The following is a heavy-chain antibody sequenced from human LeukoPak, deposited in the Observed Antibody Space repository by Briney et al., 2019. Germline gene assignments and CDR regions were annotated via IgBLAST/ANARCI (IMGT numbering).Heavy chain of an antibody. D-gene: IGHD4-17*01. CDR1: GGSSSGYY. CDR2: VYYNGNT. Sequence: SETLSLTCTVSGGSSSGYYWTWIRQPPGKGLDWIGFVYYNGNTRYNPSLKSRVTISVDTSENQFSLKLTSVTATDTAIYSCARANPLYGDYHFHYWGQGSLVTVSS. CDR3: ARANPLYGDYHFHY. V-gene: IGHV4-59*01. J-gene: IGHJ4*02.